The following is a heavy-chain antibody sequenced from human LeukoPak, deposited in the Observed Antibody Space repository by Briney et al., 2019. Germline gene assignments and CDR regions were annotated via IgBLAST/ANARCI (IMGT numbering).Heavy chain of an antibody. CDR1: GGSISSSSYY. J-gene: IGHJ4*02. CDR3: ARDHPYYYDSSGYTPFDY. Sequence: SETLSLTCTVSGGSISSSSYYWGWIRQPPGKGLEWIGSIYYSGSTYYNPSLKSRVTISVDTSKNQFSLKLSSVTAADTAVYYCARDHPYYYDSSGYTPFDYWGQGTLVTVSS. D-gene: IGHD3-22*01. V-gene: IGHV4-39*07. CDR2: IYYSGST.